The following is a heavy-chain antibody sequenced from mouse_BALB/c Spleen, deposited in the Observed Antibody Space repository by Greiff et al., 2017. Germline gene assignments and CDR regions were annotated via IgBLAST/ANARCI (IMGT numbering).Heavy chain of an antibody. D-gene: IGHD2-3*01. Sequence: QVQLKQSGPELVKPGASVKISCKASGYAFSSSWMNWVKQRPGQGLEWIGRIYPGDGDTNYNGKFKGKATLTADKSSSTAYMQLSSLTSVDSAVYFCARLGIYDGYPYAMDYWGQGTSVTVSS. V-gene: IGHV1-82*01. J-gene: IGHJ4*01. CDR1: GYAFSSSW. CDR2: IYPGDGDT. CDR3: ARLGIYDGYPYAMDY.